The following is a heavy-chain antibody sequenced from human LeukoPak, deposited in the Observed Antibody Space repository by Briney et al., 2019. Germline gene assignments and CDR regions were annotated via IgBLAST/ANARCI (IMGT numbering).Heavy chain of an antibody. CDR1: GFTFSSYG. J-gene: IGHJ3*02. V-gene: IGHV3-30*02. CDR2: IRYDGSNK. CDR3: AKGASSSALRCAFDI. D-gene: IGHD6-13*01. Sequence: GGSLRLSCAASGFTFSSYGMHWVRQAPGKGLEWVAFIRYDGSNKYYADSVKGRFTISRDNSKNTLYLQMNSLRAEDTAVYYCAKGASSSALRCAFDIWGQGTMVTVSS.